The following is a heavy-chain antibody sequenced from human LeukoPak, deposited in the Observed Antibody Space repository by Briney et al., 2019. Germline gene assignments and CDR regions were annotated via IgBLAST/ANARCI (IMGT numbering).Heavy chain of an antibody. J-gene: IGHJ4*02. CDR1: GYTFTSYA. V-gene: IGHV1-3*01. CDR3: ARGTTIGGSRYFDY. Sequence: GASVKVSCKASGYTFTSYAMHWVRQAPGQRLEWMGWINAGNGNTKYSQKFQGRVTITRDTSASTAYMELSSLRSEDTAVYYCARGTTIGGSRYFDYWGQGTLVTVSS. CDR2: INAGNGNT. D-gene: IGHD3-10*01.